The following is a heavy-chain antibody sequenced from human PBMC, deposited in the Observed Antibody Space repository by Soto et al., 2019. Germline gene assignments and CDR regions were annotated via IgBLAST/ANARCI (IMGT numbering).Heavy chain of an antibody. J-gene: IGHJ4*02. CDR3: ARDMRYYDGSGFVEY. D-gene: IGHD3-22*01. V-gene: IGHV1-18*01. CDR1: GYTFTSYG. CDR2: ISAYTGDT. Sequence: ASVKVSCKASGYTFTSYGITWVRQAPGQGLEWMGWISAYTGDTNYAQKLQGRVTMTTDTSTSTAYMELRSLRSDDTAVYYCARDMRYYDGSGFVEYWGQGTPVIVSS.